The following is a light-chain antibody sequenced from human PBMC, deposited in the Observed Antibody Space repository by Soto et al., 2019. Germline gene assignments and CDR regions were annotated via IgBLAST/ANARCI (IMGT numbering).Light chain of an antibody. CDR1: TSNIRGNT. CDR2: INN. CDR3: AAWDDSLNGPV. V-gene: IGLV1-44*01. J-gene: IGLJ2*01. Sequence: QLVLTQPPSASGTPGQSVTISCSGSTSNIRGNTVNWYQQVPGMAPRLLIYINNQRPSGVPDRFSSSKSGTSASLAISGLQSEDEADYYCAAWDDSLNGPVFGGGTKVTVL.